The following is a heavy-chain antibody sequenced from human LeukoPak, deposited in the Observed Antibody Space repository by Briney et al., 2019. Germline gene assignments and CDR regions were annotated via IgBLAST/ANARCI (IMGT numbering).Heavy chain of an antibody. CDR2: INHSGST. CDR1: GGSFSGYY. V-gene: IGHV4-34*01. D-gene: IGHD2-2*01. J-gene: IGHJ4*02. CDR3: ARGQLPGDY. Sequence: PSETLSLTCAVYGGSFSGYYWSWIRQPPGKGLEWIGEINHSGSTNYNPSLKSRVTISVDTSKNQFSLKLSSVTVADTAVYYCARGQLPGDYWGQGTLVTVSS.